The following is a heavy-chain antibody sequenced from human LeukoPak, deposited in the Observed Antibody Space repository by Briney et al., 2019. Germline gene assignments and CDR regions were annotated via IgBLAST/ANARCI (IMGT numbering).Heavy chain of an antibody. CDR2: ISLNSNNV. CDR1: GFTFGNYA. CDR3: IKDTSDSSGHWGYSDY. D-gene: IGHD3-22*01. V-gene: IGHV3-9*01. J-gene: IGHJ4*02. Sequence: PGGSLILCCAASGFTFGNYAMHWVRQAPGKGLEWVAGISLNSNNVVYADSVRGRFTISRDNAKNSLFLQMQSLRVEDTAFYYCIKDTSDSSGHWGYSDYWGQGTLVIVSS.